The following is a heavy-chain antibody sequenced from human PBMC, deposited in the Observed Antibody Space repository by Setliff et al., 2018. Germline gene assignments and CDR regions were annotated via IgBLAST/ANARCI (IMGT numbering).Heavy chain of an antibody. V-gene: IGHV4-34*01. CDR2: INHSGST. CDR1: GGSFSGYY. Sequence: SETLSLTCAVYGGSFSGYYWSWIRQPPGKGLEWIGEINHSGSTNYNPSLKSRVAISVDTSKNQFSLKLSSVTAADTAVYYCARTPFWQNWFDPWGQGTLVTVSS. J-gene: IGHJ5*02. CDR3: ARTPFWQNWFDP.